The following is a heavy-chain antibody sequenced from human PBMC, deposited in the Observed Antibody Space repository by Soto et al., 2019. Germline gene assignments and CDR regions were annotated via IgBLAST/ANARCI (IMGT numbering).Heavy chain of an antibody. J-gene: IGHJ4*02. V-gene: IGHV1-8*01. CDR3: ARMGQYCGGDGAVDY. CDR1: GYTFTRYD. Sequence: QVQLVQSGAEVKKPGASVKVSCKASGYTFTRYDINWVRQATGQGLEWMGWMNPNSGNTGYAQKFQGRVTMTRNTAISTAYMELSRLRSEDAAVYYCARMGQYCGGDGAVDYWGQGTLVAVSS. D-gene: IGHD2-21*02. CDR2: MNPNSGNT.